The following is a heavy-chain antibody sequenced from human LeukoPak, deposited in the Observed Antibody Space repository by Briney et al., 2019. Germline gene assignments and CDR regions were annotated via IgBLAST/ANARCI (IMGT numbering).Heavy chain of an antibody. CDR3: ARSPLVVVVAAKSNLAWEPAYFDI. J-gene: IGHJ3*02. Sequence: SQTLSLTCTISGGSISSGGYYWSWIRQPPGKGLEWIGYSDHSGSTYYNPSLKSRVTISVDRSKNQFSLKLSSVTAADTAVYYCARSPLVVVVAAKSNLAWEPAYFDIWGQGTMVTVSS. CDR2: SDHSGST. V-gene: IGHV4-30-2*01. CDR1: GGSISSGGYY. D-gene: IGHD2-15*01.